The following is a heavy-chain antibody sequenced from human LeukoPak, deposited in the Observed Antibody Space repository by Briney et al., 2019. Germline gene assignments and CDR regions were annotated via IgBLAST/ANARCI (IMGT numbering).Heavy chain of an antibody. J-gene: IGHJ4*02. D-gene: IGHD3-10*01. V-gene: IGHV3-30*03. CDR1: GFSFSNYD. CDR3: ARWFGELFFDY. CDR2: ISFDGSNK. Sequence: GGSLRLSCAASGFSFSNYDMHWVRQAPGKGLEWVAIISFDGSNKYYEDSVKGRFTISRDNSRNTLYLQMNSLRAEGTAIYYCARWFGELFFDYCGQGTLVTVSS.